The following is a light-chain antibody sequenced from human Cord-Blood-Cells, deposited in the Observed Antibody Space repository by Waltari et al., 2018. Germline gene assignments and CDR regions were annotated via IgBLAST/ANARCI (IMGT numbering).Light chain of an antibody. CDR3: QQSYSTPRT. CDR1: QSISSS. CDR2: AAS. V-gene: IGKV1-39*01. J-gene: IGKJ1*01. Sequence: DIQMTQSPSSLSASVGDRVTITCRASQSISSSLNWYQQKPGKAPKLLIYAASSLQSGVPSRFSGSGSGTDFTLTISSRQPEDFATYYCQQSYSTPRTFGQGTKVEIK.